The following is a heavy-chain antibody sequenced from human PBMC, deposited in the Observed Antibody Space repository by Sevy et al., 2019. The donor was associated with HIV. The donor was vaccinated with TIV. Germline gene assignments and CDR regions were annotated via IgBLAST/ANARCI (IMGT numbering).Heavy chain of an antibody. D-gene: IGHD5-12*01. V-gene: IGHV2-5*01. CDR1: GFSLSTSGVG. J-gene: IGHJ6*02. CDR3: AHVKLRGYVYYYYGMDV. CDR2: IYWNDDK. Sequence: SGPTLVNPTQTLTLTCTFSGFSLSTSGVGVGWIRQPPGKALEWLALIYWNDDKRYSPSLKSRLTITKDTSKNQVVLTMTNMDPVDTATYYCAHVKLRGYVYYYYGMDVWGQGTTVTVSS.